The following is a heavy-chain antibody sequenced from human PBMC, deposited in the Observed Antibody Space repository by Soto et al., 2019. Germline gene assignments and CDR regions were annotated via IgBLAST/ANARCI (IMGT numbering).Heavy chain of an antibody. CDR2: IIPIFTTT. D-gene: IGHD6-6*01. Sequence: QVQLVQSGSEVRRPGSSVKVSCKASGGSFSNSAIAWVRQAPGQGLEWLGMIIPIFTTTNYAQKFKDRLTITADGSTSTAYMEFSGLKSEDTAVYFCARPSGLLGQFSALVDYWGQGTLVTVSS. J-gene: IGHJ4*02. CDR1: GGSFSNSA. V-gene: IGHV1-69*18. CDR3: ARPSGLLGQFSALVDY.